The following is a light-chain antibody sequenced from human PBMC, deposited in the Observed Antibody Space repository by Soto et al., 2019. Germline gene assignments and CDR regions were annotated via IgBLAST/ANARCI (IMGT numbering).Light chain of an antibody. CDR3: HSFDNNVRAYL. Sequence: QSWLTQPPSVSGALGQMITISCTVRSSNLGPGFDVHWYQQLPGTVPKLLIYANTLRPSRVPDRFSASKSGTSASLAITGVQAEDEGDYYCHSFDNNVRAYLFGNGTKVTVL. CDR2: ANT. CDR1: SSNLGPGFD. V-gene: IGLV1-40*01. J-gene: IGLJ1*01.